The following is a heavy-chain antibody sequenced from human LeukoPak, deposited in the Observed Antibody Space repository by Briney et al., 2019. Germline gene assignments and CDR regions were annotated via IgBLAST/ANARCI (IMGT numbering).Heavy chain of an antibody. CDR2: INPNSGGT. CDR1: GYTFTGYY. V-gene: IGHV1-2*02. CDR3: ARANYHITGTVEFDY. Sequence: GASVKVSCKASGYTFTGYYMHWVRQAPGQGLEWMGWINPNSGGTNYAQKFQGRVTMTRDTSISTAYMELSRLRSDDTAVYYCARANYHITGTVEFDYWGQGTLVTVSS. D-gene: IGHD1-20*01. J-gene: IGHJ4*02.